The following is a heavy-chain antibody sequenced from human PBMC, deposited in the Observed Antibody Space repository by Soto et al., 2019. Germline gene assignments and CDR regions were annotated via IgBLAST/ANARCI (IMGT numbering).Heavy chain of an antibody. J-gene: IGHJ4*02. D-gene: IGHD1-26*01. V-gene: IGHV4-59*01. CDR2: IYHSGTT. CDR3: ARDMPYAAGSLAGCDY. Sequence: SEPLSLTCTVSGDSITGSYWSWIRQPPGKTLEWIGYIYHSGTTTYNPSLKSRVSISVDTSKNQFSLRLTSVIAADTAVYYCARDMPYAAGSLAGCDYWGQGILVTVSS. CDR1: GDSITGSY.